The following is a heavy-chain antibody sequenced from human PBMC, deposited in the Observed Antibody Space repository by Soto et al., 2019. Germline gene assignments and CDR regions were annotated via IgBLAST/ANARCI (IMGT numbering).Heavy chain of an antibody. CDR3: ATDRGYGDPNDY. CDR2: LNSGNGNT. Sequence: QVHLVQSGAEVKKPGASVKVSCKASGYDFTAYAMHWVRQAPGQSLEWMGWLNSGNGNTKYSEKFQGRVTITSDTSATTAYMELSGLSSEDTAVYYCATDRGYGDPNDYWGQGTLVTVSS. J-gene: IGHJ4*02. V-gene: IGHV1-3*04. D-gene: IGHD5-12*01. CDR1: GYDFTAYA.